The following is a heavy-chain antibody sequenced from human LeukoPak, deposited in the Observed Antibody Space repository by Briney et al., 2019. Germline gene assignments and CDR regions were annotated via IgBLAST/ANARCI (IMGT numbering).Heavy chain of an antibody. V-gene: IGHV3-53*01. J-gene: IGHJ3*02. CDR3: ARVIVTGYYDAFDI. Sequence: GGSLRLSCAASGFTVSIIHMSWVRHAPGKGRDWVSFIYSCGSKSSAASVKGRFTIPRDNPKNTLYLQMNSLRAEGRAVYYCARVIVTGYYDAFDIWGQGKMVTVSS. CDR2: IYSCGSK. D-gene: IGHD3-9*01. CDR1: GFTVSIIH.